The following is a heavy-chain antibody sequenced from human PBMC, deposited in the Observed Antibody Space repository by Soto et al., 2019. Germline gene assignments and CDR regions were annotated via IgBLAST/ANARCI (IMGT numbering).Heavy chain of an antibody. CDR2: ISGSGGST. V-gene: IGHV3-23*01. CDR3: AKGRFGELSTKRYYGMDV. D-gene: IGHD3-10*01. Sequence: PGGPLRLSFAASGFTFSTYAMSWVRQAPGKGLEWVSAISGSGGSTYYADSVKGRFTISRDNSKNTLYLQMNSLRAEDTAVYYCAKGRFGELSTKRYYGMDVWGQGTTVTVSS. J-gene: IGHJ6*02. CDR1: GFTFSTYA.